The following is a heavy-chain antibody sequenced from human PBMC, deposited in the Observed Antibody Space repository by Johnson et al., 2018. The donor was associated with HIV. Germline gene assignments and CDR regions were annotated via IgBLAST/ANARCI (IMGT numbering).Heavy chain of an antibody. Sequence: QVQLVESGGGVVQPGRSLRLSCAASGFTFSDYYMSWIRQAPGKGLAWVSYISSSGSTIYYADSVKGRFTISRDNAKNSLYLQMNSLRAEDTAVYYWASGPKGHDAFDIWGQGTMVTVSS. CDR1: GFTFSDYY. J-gene: IGHJ3*02. V-gene: IGHV3-11*04. CDR2: ISSSGSTI. CDR3: ASGPKGHDAFDI.